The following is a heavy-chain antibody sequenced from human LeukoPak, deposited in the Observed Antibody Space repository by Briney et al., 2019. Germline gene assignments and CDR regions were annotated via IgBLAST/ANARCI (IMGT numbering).Heavy chain of an antibody. Sequence: ASVKVSCKASGYTFTSYGISWVRQAPGQGLEWMGWISAYNGNTNYAQKLQGRVTMTTDTSTNTAYMELRSLRSDDTAVYYCARGSGYDWRGSLDYWGQGTLVTVSS. CDR2: ISAYNGNT. J-gene: IGHJ4*02. V-gene: IGHV1-18*04. CDR3: ARGSGYDWRGSLDY. D-gene: IGHD5-12*01. CDR1: GYTFTSYG.